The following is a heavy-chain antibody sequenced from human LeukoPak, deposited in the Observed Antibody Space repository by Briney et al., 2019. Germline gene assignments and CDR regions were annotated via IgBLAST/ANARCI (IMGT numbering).Heavy chain of an antibody. Sequence: PSETLSLTCTVSGYSISSNYYWGWIGQPPGRGREGIGSFYHSGSTYYNPSLKSRVTLSVDTSKNQFSMKLSSVTAAGTAVYYCAREGWELPNLRYAFDIWGHGTMVTVSS. CDR1: GYSISSNYY. J-gene: IGHJ3*02. D-gene: IGHD1-26*01. V-gene: IGHV4-38-2*02. CDR3: AREGWELPNLRYAFDI. CDR2: FYHSGST.